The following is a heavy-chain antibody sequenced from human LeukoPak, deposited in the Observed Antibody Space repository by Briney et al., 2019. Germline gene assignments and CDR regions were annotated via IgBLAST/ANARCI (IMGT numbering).Heavy chain of an antibody. D-gene: IGHD6-13*01. CDR2: IYYNGST. CDR3: ARDRTGYRTSFDP. Sequence: SETLSLTCTVSGASISSYYWSWIRQPPGKGLEWIGYIYYNGSTNYNPSLKSRVTISVDASKNQFSLKLSSVAAADTAVYYCARDRTGYRTSFDPWGLGTLVTVSS. CDR1: GASISSYY. J-gene: IGHJ5*02. V-gene: IGHV4-59*01.